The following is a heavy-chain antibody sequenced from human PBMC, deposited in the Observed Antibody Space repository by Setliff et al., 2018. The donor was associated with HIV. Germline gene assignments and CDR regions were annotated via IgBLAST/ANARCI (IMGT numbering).Heavy chain of an antibody. CDR3: ATPRVRRYSSGWFNLDY. CDR2: IYITGST. Sequence: SETLSLTCTVSGDSISSYYWSWIRQSAGKGLEWSGRIYITGSTNYNPSLQSRVTMSVDTSKNQFSLKLTSVTAADTAVYFCATPRVRRYSSGWFNLDYCGQGTLVTVSS. J-gene: IGHJ4*02. CDR1: GDSISSYY. V-gene: IGHV4-4*07. D-gene: IGHD6-19*01.